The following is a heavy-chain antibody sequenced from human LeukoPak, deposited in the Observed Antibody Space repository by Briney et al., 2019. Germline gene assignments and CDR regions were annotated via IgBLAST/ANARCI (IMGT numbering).Heavy chain of an antibody. CDR1: GDSVSINSAA. D-gene: IGHD6-13*01. CDR2: TYYRSKWYN. CDR3: ARDLMSIAAAGTFDY. J-gene: IGHJ4*02. V-gene: IGHV6-1*01. Sequence: SQTLSLTYAISGDSVSINSAAWNWVRQSPSRGLEWLGRTYYRSKWYNDYAVSVKSRITINPDTSKNQFSLQLNSVTPEDTAVYYCARDLMSIAAAGTFDYWGQGTLVTVSS.